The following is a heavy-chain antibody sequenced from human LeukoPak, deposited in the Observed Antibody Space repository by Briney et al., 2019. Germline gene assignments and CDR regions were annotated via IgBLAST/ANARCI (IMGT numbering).Heavy chain of an antibody. J-gene: IGHJ1*01. CDR1: GFTFSSYA. D-gene: IGHD6-19*01. CDR2: ISYDGSNK. CDR3: AKGSSGWYSYFQH. V-gene: IGHV3-30-3*01. Sequence: GGSLRLSCAASGFTFSSYAMHWVRQAPGKGLEWVAVISYDGSNKYYADSVKGRFTISRDNSKNTLYLQMNSLRAEDTALYYCAKGSSGWYSYFQHWGQGTLVTVSS.